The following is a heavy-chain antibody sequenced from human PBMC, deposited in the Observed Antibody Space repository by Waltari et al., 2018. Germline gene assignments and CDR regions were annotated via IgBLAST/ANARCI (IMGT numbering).Heavy chain of an antibody. J-gene: IGHJ3*01. CDR3: ARSTALGLYPEIYDSSGYYALGV. CDR1: GGSISSSSYY. D-gene: IGHD3-22*01. CDR2: IYYSGST. V-gene: IGHV4-39*07. Sequence: QLQLQESGPGLVKPSETLSLTCTVSGGSISSSSYYWGWIRQPPGKGLEWVGSIYYSGSTYYNPSLKSRVTISVDTSKNQFSLKLSSVTAADTAVYYCARSTALGLYPEIYDSSGYYALGVWGQGTMVTVSS.